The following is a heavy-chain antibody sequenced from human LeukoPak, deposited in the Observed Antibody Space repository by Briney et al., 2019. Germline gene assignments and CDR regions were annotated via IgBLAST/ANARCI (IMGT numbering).Heavy chain of an antibody. CDR3: ARDGSLAYFDY. CDR1: GGSISSYY. V-gene: IGHV4-59*01. J-gene: IGHJ4*02. CDR2: IYYSGST. D-gene: IGHD2-2*03. Sequence: SQTLSLTCTVPGGSISSYYWSWIRQPPGKGLEWIGYIYYSGSTNYNPSLKSRVTISVDTSKNQFSLKLSSVTAADTAVYYCARDGSLAYFDYWGQGTLVTVSS.